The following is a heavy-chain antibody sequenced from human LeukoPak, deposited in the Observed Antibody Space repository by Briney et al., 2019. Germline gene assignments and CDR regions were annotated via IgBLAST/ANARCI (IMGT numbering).Heavy chain of an antibody. J-gene: IGHJ3*02. CDR1: GGSISSSSYY. CDR2: IYYSGST. V-gene: IGHV4-39*07. D-gene: IGHD2-21*01. Sequence: SETLSLTCTVSGGSISSSSYYWGWIRQPPGKGLEWIGSIYYSGSTYYNPSLKSRVTISVDTSKNQFSLKLSSVTAADTAVYYCARDLGCGGDCYPPDAFDIWGQGTMVTVSS. CDR3: ARDLGCGGDCYPPDAFDI.